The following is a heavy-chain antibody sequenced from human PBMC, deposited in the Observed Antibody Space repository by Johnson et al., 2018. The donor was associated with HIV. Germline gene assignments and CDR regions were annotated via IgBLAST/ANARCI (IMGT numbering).Heavy chain of an antibody. CDR1: GFTFSSYG. CDR2: IWYDGSNK. Sequence: QVQLVESGGGVVQPGRSLRLSCAASGFTFSSYGMHWVRQAPGKGLEWVAVIWYDGSNKYYADSVKGRFTISRDNSKNTLYLQMNSLRAEDTAVYYCAKDKVETARVSDAFDIWGQGTMVTVSS. V-gene: IGHV3-33*06. J-gene: IGHJ3*02. CDR3: AKDKVETARVSDAFDI. D-gene: IGHD5-18*01.